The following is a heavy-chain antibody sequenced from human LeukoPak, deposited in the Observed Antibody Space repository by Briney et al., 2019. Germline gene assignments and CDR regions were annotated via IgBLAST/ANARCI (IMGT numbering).Heavy chain of an antibody. Sequence: GGSLRLSCAASGFTFSSYAMHWVRQAPGKGLEWVAVISYDESNKYYADSVKGRFTISRDNAKNTLYLQMNSLRAEDTAVYYCANRDSWGQGTLVTVSS. J-gene: IGHJ4*02. CDR3: ANRDS. CDR2: ISYDESNK. CDR1: GFTFSSYA. V-gene: IGHV3-30*04.